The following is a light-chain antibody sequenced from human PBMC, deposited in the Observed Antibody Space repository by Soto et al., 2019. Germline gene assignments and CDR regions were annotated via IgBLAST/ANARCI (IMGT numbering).Light chain of an antibody. CDR3: SAYTTSSSWL. CDR2: DVS. Sequence: QSVLTQPASVSGSPGLSITISCTGTSSDVGAYNYVSWFQQHPGKAPKLMIFDVSNRPSGVSNRFSGSKSGNTAALTISGRQAEDEADYYCSAYTTSSSWLFGGGTKLTV. J-gene: IGLJ3*02. CDR1: SSDVGAYNY. V-gene: IGLV2-14*01.